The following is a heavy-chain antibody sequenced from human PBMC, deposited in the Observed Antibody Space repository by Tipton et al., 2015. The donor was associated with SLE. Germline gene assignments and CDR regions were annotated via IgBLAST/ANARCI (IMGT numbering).Heavy chain of an antibody. V-gene: IGHV3-43*01. D-gene: IGHD3-22*01. Sequence: SLRLSCAASGFTFDDYTMHWVRQAPGKGLEWVSLISWDGGSTYYADSVKGRFTISRDNSKNSLYLQMNSLRTEDTALYYCAKEDYYDSWTWGQGTLVTVSS. J-gene: IGHJ5*02. CDR1: GFTFDDYT. CDR2: ISWDGGST. CDR3: AKEDYYDSWT.